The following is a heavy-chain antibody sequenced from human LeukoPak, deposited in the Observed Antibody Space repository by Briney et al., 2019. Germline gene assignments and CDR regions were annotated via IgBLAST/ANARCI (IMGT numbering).Heavy chain of an antibody. CDR1: GGSFSGYY. V-gene: IGHV4-34*01. Sequence: SETLSLTCAVYGGSFSGYYWSWIRQPPGKGLEWIGEINHSGSTNYNPSLKSRVTISVDTSKNQFSLKLSSVTAADTAVYYCARVRSGDFWKDKIFDYRGQGTLVTVSS. J-gene: IGHJ4*02. D-gene: IGHD3-3*01. CDR3: ARVRSGDFWKDKIFDY. CDR2: INHSGST.